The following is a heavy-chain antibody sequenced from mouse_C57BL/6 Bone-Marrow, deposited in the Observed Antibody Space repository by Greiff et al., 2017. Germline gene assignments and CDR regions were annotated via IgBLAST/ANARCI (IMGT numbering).Heavy chain of an antibody. CDR1: GYSITSGYY. Sequence: EVKLVESGPGLVKPSPSLSLTCSVTGYSITSGYYWNWIRQFPGNKLEWMGYISYDGSNNYNPSLKNRISITRDTSKNQFFLKLNSVTTEDTATYYCAKRAYWGQGTLVTVSA. CDR2: ISYDGSN. V-gene: IGHV3-6*01. J-gene: IGHJ3*01. CDR3: AKRAY.